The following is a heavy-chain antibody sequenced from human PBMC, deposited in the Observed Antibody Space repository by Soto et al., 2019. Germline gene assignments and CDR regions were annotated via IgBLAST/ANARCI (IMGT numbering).Heavy chain of an antibody. CDR2: ISGSGGST. Sequence: VQLLESGGGLVQPGGSLRLSCAASGFTFSSYAMSWVRQAPGKGLEWVSAISGSGGSTYYADSVKGRFTISRDNSKNTLYLQMNSLRAEDTAVYYCAKDAKYYDFWSGPVGAFDIWGQGTMVTVSS. V-gene: IGHV3-23*01. D-gene: IGHD3-3*01. J-gene: IGHJ3*02. CDR1: GFTFSSYA. CDR3: AKDAKYYDFWSGPVGAFDI.